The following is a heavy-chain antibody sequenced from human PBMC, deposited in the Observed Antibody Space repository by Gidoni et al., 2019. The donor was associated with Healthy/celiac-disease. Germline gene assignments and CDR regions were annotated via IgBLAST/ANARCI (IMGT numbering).Heavy chain of an antibody. D-gene: IGHD5-12*01. Sequence: EVQLVESGGGLVQPGGSLRLSCAASGFTVSSNYMSWVRQAPGKGLEWVSVIYSGGSTYYADSVKGRFTISRDNSKNTLYLQMNSLRAEDTAVYYCARETHLGRDGYTTGDYWGQGTLVTVSS. CDR1: GFTVSSNY. CDR3: ARETHLGRDGYTTGDY. J-gene: IGHJ4*02. CDR2: IYSGGST. V-gene: IGHV3-66*02.